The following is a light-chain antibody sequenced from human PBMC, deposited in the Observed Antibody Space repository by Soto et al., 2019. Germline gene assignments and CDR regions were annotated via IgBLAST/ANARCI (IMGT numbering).Light chain of an antibody. CDR1: QNVRTF. CDR2: GAS. J-gene: IGKJ1*01. V-gene: IGKV3-11*01. Sequence: EVVLIQSPATLSLSPGERATLSCRASQNVRTFLDWYQQKPGQAPRLLIYGASNRATGIPARFSGSGSGTDFTLTISGLEPEDFAVYYCQQHSHWPPWTFGQGTRVEIQ. CDR3: QQHSHWPPWT.